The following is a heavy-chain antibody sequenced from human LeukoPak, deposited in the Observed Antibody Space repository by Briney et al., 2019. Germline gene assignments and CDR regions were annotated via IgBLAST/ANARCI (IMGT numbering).Heavy chain of an antibody. CDR1: GFTFSSYR. CDR3: ARDQEDFWSGYYVVNYYYGMDV. V-gene: IGHV3-7*01. CDR2: IKQDGSEK. Sequence: GGSLRLSCAASGFTFSSYRMSWVRQAPGKGLEWVANIKQDGSEKYYVDSVKGRFTISRDNAKNSLYLQMNSLRAEDTAVYYCARDQEDFWSGYYVVNYYYGMDVWGQGTTVTVSS. D-gene: IGHD3-3*01. J-gene: IGHJ6*02.